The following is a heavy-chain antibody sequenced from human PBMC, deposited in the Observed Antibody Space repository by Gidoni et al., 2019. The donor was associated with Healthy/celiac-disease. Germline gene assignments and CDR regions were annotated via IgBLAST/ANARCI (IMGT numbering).Heavy chain of an antibody. CDR1: GFTFSSYS. J-gene: IGHJ3*02. CDR3: ARTTVVTLGAFDI. V-gene: IGHV3-21*01. CDR2: ISSSSSYI. Sequence: EVQLVESGGGLVKPGGSLRLSCAASGFTFSSYSMNWVRQAPGKGLEWVSSISSSSSYIYYADSVKGRFTISRDNAKNSLYLQMNSLRAEDTAVYYCARTTVVTLGAFDIWGQGTMVTVSS. D-gene: IGHD4-17*01.